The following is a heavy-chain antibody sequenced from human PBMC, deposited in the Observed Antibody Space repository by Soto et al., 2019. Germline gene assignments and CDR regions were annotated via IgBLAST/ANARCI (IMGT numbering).Heavy chain of an antibody. Sequence: VGSLRLSCAASGFIFRDAWISWVRQAPGKGLEWIGRVKSKSEGGTTDYAALVKGRFTVSRDDSINTVSLQMDSLKMEDTAVYFCVAGSPFEYWGQGTLVTVSS. CDR3: VAGSPFEY. J-gene: IGHJ4*02. CDR2: VKSKSEGGTT. CDR1: GFIFRDAW. D-gene: IGHD2-21*01. V-gene: IGHV3-15*05.